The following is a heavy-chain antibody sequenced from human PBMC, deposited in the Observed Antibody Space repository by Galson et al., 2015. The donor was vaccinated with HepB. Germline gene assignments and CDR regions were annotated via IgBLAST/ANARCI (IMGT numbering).Heavy chain of an antibody. Sequence: SLRLSCAASGFRFTDFAMHWVRQTPGKGLEWVATISYDGNNRFCVDLVRGRFIISRDVSKNTLYLQMNSLRAEDTALYYCAKDPYLYSALAGTMAGFDYWGQRTLVTVSS. CDR1: GFRFTDFA. V-gene: IGHV3-30*18. J-gene: IGHJ4*02. CDR2: ISYDGNNR. CDR3: AKDPYLYSALAGTMAGFDY. D-gene: IGHD6-19*01.